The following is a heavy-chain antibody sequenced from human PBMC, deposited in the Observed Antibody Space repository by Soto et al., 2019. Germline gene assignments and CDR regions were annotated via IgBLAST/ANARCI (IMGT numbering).Heavy chain of an antibody. J-gene: IGHJ4*02. V-gene: IGHV2-5*01. CDR1: GFSLTTYGVA. Sequence: QITLKESGPALVKPTQTLTLTCTFSGFSLTTYGVAVGWIRQPPGNALEWLALIFWNDDERYSPSLKSRLTITEAASIKQVVRTMTNMDPVDRVTYLWVHTGYSYDLFGYWGRGTLVTVSS. CDR2: IFWNDDE. CDR3: VHTGYSYDLFGY. D-gene: IGHD5-18*01.